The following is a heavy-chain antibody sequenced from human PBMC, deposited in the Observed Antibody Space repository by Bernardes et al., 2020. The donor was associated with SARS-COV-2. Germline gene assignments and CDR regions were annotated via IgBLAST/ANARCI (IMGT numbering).Heavy chain of an antibody. D-gene: IGHD6-13*01. J-gene: IGHJ4*02. V-gene: IGHV4-39*01. CDR3: ARHRILFMGPLSIAAAGPLDY. CDR1: GGSISSSSYY. CDR2: IYHSGST. Sequence: SETLSLTCTVSGGSISSSSYYWGWIRQPPGKGLEWIGSIYHSGSTYYNPSLKSRVTISVDTSKNQFSLKLSSVTAADTAVYYCARHRILFMGPLSIAAAGPLDYWGQGTLVTVSS.